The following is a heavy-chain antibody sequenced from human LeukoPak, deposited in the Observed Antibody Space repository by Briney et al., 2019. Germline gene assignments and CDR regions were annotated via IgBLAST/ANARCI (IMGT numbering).Heavy chain of an antibody. CDR2: ISSRSTTI. D-gene: IGHD2-2*02. Sequence: GGSLRLSCAASGFTFSSYSMNWVRQAPGKGLEWVSYISSRSTTISHADSVKGRFTISRDNSKNTLYLQMNSLRAEDTAVYYCAKSDLFAYNSYYYMDVWGKGTTVTVSS. CDR1: GFTFSSYS. CDR3: AKSDLFAYNSYYYMDV. J-gene: IGHJ6*03. V-gene: IGHV3-48*01.